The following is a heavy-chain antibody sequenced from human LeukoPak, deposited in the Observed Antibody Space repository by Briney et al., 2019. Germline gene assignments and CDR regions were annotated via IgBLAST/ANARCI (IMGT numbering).Heavy chain of an antibody. CDR2: IAYDGSYK. V-gene: IGHV3-30*04. CDR1: GFTFSTYT. D-gene: IGHD2-15*01. Sequence: GGSLRLSCAASGFTFSTYTMHWVRQAPGKGLEWVAVIAYDGSYKYYADSVRGRFTFSRDNSKNTLYLQMSSLRGEDTAVYYCASTFPYCSDDDCALGGQGTLVTVSS. J-gene: IGHJ1*01. CDR3: ASTFPYCSDDDCAL.